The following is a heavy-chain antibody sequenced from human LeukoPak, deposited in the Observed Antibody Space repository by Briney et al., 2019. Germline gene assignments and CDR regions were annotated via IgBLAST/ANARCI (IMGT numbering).Heavy chain of an antibody. CDR2: IYSRST. CDR3: ARDTTVASGMQY. CDR1: GGSISTFS. Sequence: SETLSLTCTVSGGSISTFSWTWIRQFPGKGLEWIGSIYSRSTNYNPSLKSRVAISVHTSKNQFSLRLNSVTTADTAVYYCARDTTVASGMQYWGQGTLGTVSS. V-gene: IGHV4-59*01. J-gene: IGHJ4*02. D-gene: IGHD6-19*01.